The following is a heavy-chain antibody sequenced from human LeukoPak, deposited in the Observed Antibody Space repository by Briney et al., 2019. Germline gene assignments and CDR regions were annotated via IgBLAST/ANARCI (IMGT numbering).Heavy chain of an antibody. CDR3: ANRGKYYFDY. V-gene: IGHV3-30*18. D-gene: IGHD3-10*01. Sequence: PGGSLRLSCAASGFTFSNFDMRWVRQAPGEGLEWVAVISHDGSNKFYVDSVKGRFTISRDNSQNTLYLQMNRLRGEDTAVYYCANRGKYYFDYWGQGTLVTVSS. CDR1: GFTFSNFD. J-gene: IGHJ4*02. CDR2: ISHDGSNK.